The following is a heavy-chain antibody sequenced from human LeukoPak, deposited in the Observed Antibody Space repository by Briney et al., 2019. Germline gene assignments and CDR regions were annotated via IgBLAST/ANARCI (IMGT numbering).Heavy chain of an antibody. J-gene: IGHJ6*04. CDR1: GFTFGDNA. CDR2: IKEDGSEK. Sequence: PGGSLRLSCTASGFTFGDNAMSWFRQAPGKGLEWVANIKEDGSEKYYVDSVKGRFTISRDNAKNSLFLQMNSLRAEDTAVYYYAKGVDVWGKGTTVTVSS. CDR3: AKGVDV. V-gene: IGHV3-7*01.